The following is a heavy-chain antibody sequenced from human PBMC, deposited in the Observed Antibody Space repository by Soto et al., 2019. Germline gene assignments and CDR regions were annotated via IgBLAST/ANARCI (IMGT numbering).Heavy chain of an antibody. CDR3: IPGIAAADIHY. Sequence: EVQLVESGGGLVQPGGSLKLSCAASGFTFSGSAMHWVRQASGKGLEWVGRIRSKANSYATAYAASVKGRFTISRXDSKNTAYLQMNSLKTEDTAVYYCIPGIAAADIHYWGQGTLVTVSS. D-gene: IGHD6-13*01. J-gene: IGHJ4*02. CDR1: GFTFSGSA. CDR2: IRSKANSYAT. V-gene: IGHV3-73*02.